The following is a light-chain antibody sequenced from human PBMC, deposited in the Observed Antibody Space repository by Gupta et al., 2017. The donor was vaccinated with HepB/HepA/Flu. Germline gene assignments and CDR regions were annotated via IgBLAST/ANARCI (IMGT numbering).Light chain of an antibody. J-gene: IGKJ4*01. CDR3: QQSYTTPLT. CDR1: QSISSY. V-gene: IGKV1-39*01. Sequence: DIQMTQSPSSLSASVGDRVTITCRASQSISSYLNWTQQKPGKAPKLLIYAASSLQSGVPSRFTGTGSVRHFTLTISSLQPQDIAPHSSQQSYTTPLTFGGGTRLEMK. CDR2: AAS.